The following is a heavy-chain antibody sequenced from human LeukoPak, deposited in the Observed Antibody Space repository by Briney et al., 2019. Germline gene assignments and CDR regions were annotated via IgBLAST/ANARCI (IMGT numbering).Heavy chain of an antibody. J-gene: IGHJ4*02. V-gene: IGHV3-64D*06. D-gene: IGHD1-26*01. CDR3: VKDSGSYFYDC. Sequence: GESLRLSCSATGFSLSTYGMHWVHQAPGKGREYVSALSRSGGGTYYADSVKGICSISRDNSKNTLYLQVSSLRAEDTAVYYCVKDSGSYFYDCWGQGTLVTVSS. CDR2: LSRSGGGT. CDR1: GFSLSTYG.